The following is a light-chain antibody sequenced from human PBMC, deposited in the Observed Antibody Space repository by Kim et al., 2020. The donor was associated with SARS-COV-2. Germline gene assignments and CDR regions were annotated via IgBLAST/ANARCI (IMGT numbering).Light chain of an antibody. CDR2: QDT. CDR1: KLGDKY. Sequence: LSPGQPTDITCSGDKLGDKYACWYQQKPGQSPVLVIYQDTKRPSGIPERFSGSNSGNTATLTISGTQAMDEADYYCQAWDSSTAVFGGGTQLTVL. V-gene: IGLV3-1*01. CDR3: QAWDSSTAV. J-gene: IGLJ3*02.